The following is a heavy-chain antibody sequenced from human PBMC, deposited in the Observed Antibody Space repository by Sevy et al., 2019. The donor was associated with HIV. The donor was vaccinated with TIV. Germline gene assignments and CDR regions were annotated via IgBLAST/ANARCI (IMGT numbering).Heavy chain of an antibody. J-gene: IGHJ3*01. CDR1: GYSFTSQW. Sequence: ASVKVSCKGSGYSFTSQWIGWVRQMSGKGLEWMGIIYPDESDIRYSPSFQGQVTISADKSISTAYLQWSSLKASDTAMYYCARHRSSGYYDDAFDLWGQGTMVTVSS. CDR3: ARHRSSGYYDDAFDL. CDR2: IYPDESDI. V-gene: IGHV5-51*01. D-gene: IGHD3-22*01.